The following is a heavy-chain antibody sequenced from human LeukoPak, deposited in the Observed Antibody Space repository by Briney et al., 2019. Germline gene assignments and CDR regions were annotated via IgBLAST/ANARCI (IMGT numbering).Heavy chain of an antibody. CDR1: GVSISSYY. Sequence: SETLSLTCTVSGVSISSYYWSWIRQPPGKGLGWIGYIYYSGSTNYNPSPKSRVTISVDTSKNQFSLKLSSVTAADTAVYYCARSPYYDFWSGSTNAFDIWGQGTMVTVSS. V-gene: IGHV4-59*01. CDR3: ARSPYYDFWSGSTNAFDI. D-gene: IGHD3-3*01. CDR2: IYYSGST. J-gene: IGHJ3*02.